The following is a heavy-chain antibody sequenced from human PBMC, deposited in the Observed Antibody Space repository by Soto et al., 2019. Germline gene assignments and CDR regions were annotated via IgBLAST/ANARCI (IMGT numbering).Heavy chain of an antibody. J-gene: IGHJ6*02. Sequence: SETLSLTCTVSGGSISSYYWSWIRQPPGKGLEWIGYIYYSGSTNYNPSLKSRVTISVDTSKNQFSLKLSSVTAADTAVYYCARSTTKYGMDVWGQGTAVTVSS. CDR3: ARSTTKYGMDV. CDR2: IYYSGST. D-gene: IGHD1-1*01. CDR1: GGSISSYY. V-gene: IGHV4-59*08.